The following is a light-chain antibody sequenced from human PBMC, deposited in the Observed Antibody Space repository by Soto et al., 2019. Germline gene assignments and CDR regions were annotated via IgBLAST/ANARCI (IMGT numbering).Light chain of an antibody. CDR3: QQYGSSRT. Sequence: EVVLTQSPGALSLSPGARATLSCRASQSVGQSLAWYQQRPGQAPSLLISGASTRATGIPDRISGSGSGTEFTLTISRLEPEYFAVDFCQQYGSSRTFGQGTKVDNK. CDR1: QSVGQS. CDR2: GAS. J-gene: IGKJ1*01. V-gene: IGKV3-20*01.